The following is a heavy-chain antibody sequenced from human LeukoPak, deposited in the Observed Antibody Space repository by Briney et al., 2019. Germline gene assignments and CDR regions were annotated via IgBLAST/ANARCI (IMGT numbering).Heavy chain of an antibody. CDR2: INPSGGTT. CDR3: ARGYNYGLDLDY. V-gene: IGHV1-46*01. Sequence: ASVKVSCKTSGYTFTSYYIHWARQAPGQGLEWMGGINPSGGTTAYAQRSQGRVTMTRDTSTSTVYMELSSLRSEDTAVYYCARGYNYGLDLDYWGQGTLVTVSS. D-gene: IGHD5-18*01. CDR1: GYTFTSYY. J-gene: IGHJ4*02.